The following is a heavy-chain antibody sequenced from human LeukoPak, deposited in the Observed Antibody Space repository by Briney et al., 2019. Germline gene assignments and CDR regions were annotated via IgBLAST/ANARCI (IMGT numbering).Heavy chain of an antibody. CDR1: GGSISSSSYY. CDR2: IYSGGST. CDR3: ARHSRSGSGGYENAFDI. J-gene: IGHJ3*02. D-gene: IGHD5-12*01. Sequence: SETLSLTCTVSGGSISSSSYYRDWIRQSPGKGLEWIGNIYSGGSTYYTPSLKSRVTISVDTSKNQFSLKLSSVTAADTAIYFCARHSRSGSGGYENAFDIWGQGTMVTVSS. V-gene: IGHV4-39*01.